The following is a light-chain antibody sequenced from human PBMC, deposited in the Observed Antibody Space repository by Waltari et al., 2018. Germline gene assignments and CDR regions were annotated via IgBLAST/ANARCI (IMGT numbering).Light chain of an antibody. J-gene: IGLJ1*01. CDR3: CSYAASSFTYV. Sequence: QSALTQPSSVSGSPGQSITISCPGPTSDVGGYDVVPWYQQLPGKAPKLMIYDVDKRPSGVSNLSSGSKSGNTAALTISGLQPEDEADYYCCSYAASSFTYVFGSGTKVTVL. V-gene: IGLV2-23*02. CDR2: DVD. CDR1: TSDVGGYDV.